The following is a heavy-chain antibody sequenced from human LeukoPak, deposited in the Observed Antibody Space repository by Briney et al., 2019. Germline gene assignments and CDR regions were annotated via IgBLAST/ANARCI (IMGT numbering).Heavy chain of an antibody. J-gene: IGHJ4*02. CDR3: ARHVGTYYDY. CDR2: IKQDGSEE. D-gene: IGHD1-26*01. V-gene: IGHV3-7*01. CDR1: GFTFSTYW. Sequence: PGGSLRLSCAASGFTFSTYWMSWVRQAPGKGLEWVANIKQDGSEEYYVNSVKARFTISRDNAKNSLYLQMDSLRAEDTAVYYCARHVGTYYDYWGQGTLVTVSS.